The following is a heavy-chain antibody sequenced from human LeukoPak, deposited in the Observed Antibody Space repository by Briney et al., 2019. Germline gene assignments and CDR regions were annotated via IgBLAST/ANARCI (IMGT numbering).Heavy chain of an antibody. V-gene: IGHV3-23*01. CDR2: ISSSGSVT. J-gene: IGHJ4*02. D-gene: IGHD3-22*01. Sequence: GGSLRLSCAASGFTFSTYAMSWVRQAPGKGLQWVSAISSSGSVTYYADSVKGRFTTSRDNSKSTLYLQMNSLRAEDTAVYYCAKGTMDGGQYYYDSSGGQGTLVTVSS. CDR3: AKGTMDGGQYYYDSS. CDR1: GFTFSTYA.